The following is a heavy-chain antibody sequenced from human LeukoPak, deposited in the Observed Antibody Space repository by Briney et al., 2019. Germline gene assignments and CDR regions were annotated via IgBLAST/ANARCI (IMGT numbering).Heavy chain of an antibody. Sequence: PGGSLRLSCAASGFTFSSYEMNWVRQAPGKGLEWVSYINSRGDTVYYADSVKGRITVSRDNAKGLLSLHTKSLRVEDMATYYCAKETTVGATTGAFHFWGQGTFVAVSP. CDR2: INSRGDTV. J-gene: IGHJ3*01. CDR3: AKETTVGATTGAFHF. CDR1: GFTFSSYE. V-gene: IGHV3-48*03. D-gene: IGHD1-26*01.